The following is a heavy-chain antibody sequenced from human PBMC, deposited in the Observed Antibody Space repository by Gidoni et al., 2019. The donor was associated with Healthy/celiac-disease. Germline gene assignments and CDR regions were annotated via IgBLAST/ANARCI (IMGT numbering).Heavy chain of an antibody. CDR3: ARDLYGDYYYYGMDV. V-gene: IGHV3-48*02. CDR2: MSSSSSTI. CDR1: GFTFSSYS. D-gene: IGHD4-17*01. Sequence: EVQLVESGGGLVQPGGSVRLSCAAAGFTFSSYSRNWVCQAPGKGLEWVSYMSSSSSTIYYADSVKGRFTISRDNAKNSLYLQINSLRDEDTAVYYCARDLYGDYYYYGMDVWVQGTTVTVSS. J-gene: IGHJ6*02.